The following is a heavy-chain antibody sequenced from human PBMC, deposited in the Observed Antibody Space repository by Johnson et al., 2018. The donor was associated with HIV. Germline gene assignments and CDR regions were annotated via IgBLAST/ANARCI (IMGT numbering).Heavy chain of an antibody. CDR1: GFTFDDYA. CDR2: INCNGGST. V-gene: IGHV3-9*01. J-gene: IGHJ3*01. Sequence: VPLLESAGGLVQPGLSLRLSSAASGFTFDDYATHCVRHAPGKGPEWVAGINCNGGSTGSADSVKARFTISRDDARNTLYLQMNSLGVEDTALYYCASGDDDGFWGQGTMVTVSS. CDR3: ASGDDDGF. D-gene: IGHD5-12*01.